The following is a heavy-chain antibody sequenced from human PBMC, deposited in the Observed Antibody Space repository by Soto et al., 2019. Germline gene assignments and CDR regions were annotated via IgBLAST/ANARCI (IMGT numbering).Heavy chain of an antibody. Sequence: PGGSLRLSCAASGFTFSSYGMHWVRQAPGKGLEWVAVISYDGSNKYYADSVKGRFTISRDNSKNTLYLQMNSLRAEDTAVYYCVRPPFWSGELLPDYYPVMDVWANGPTVPVSP. CDR1: GFTFSSYG. V-gene: IGHV3-30*03. J-gene: IGHJ6*04. CDR2: ISYDGSNK. D-gene: IGHD3-10*01. CDR3: VRPPFWSGELLPDYYPVMDV.